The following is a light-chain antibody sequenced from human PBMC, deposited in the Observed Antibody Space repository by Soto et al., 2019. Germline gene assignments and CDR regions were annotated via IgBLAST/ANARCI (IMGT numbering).Light chain of an antibody. CDR3: QQTYSVPLS. CDR1: QRIGTS. J-gene: IGKJ4*01. Sequence: DIQMTQSPSSLSASVGDRLTISCRASQRIGTSLNWFQQKPGEAPKFLIYGASSLQSGVPSRFSGGGSGTDFTLTISSVQPEDFATYYCQQTYSVPLSFGGGTKVEIK. CDR2: GAS. V-gene: IGKV1-39*01.